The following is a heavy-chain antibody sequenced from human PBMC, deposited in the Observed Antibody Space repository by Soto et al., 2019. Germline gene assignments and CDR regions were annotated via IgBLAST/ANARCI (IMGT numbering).Heavy chain of an antibody. Sequence: GGSLRLSCAASGFTFSSYGMHWVRQAPGKGLEWVAVISYDGSNKYYADSVKGRFTISRDNSKNTLYLQMNSLRAEDTAVYYCAKAPLPGLRFLEWDSPDYYMDVWGKGTTVTVSS. V-gene: IGHV3-30*18. CDR2: ISYDGSNK. D-gene: IGHD3-3*01. CDR1: GFTFSSYG. CDR3: AKAPLPGLRFLEWDSPDYYMDV. J-gene: IGHJ6*03.